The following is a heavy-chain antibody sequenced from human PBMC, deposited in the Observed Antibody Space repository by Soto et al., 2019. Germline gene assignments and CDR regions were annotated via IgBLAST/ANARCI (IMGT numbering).Heavy chain of an antibody. J-gene: IGHJ4*02. V-gene: IGHV1-18*01. CDR3: ATYYYGSGSYYRFDY. CDR2: ISASDGSS. D-gene: IGHD3-10*01. CDR1: IYGFLTSG. Sequence: QAQLVQSGGEVKKPGASVKVSCKASIYGFLTSGFSWVRQAPGQGLEWMGWISASDGSSNFAQKFKGRVSMTTERTTGTFTSTAYMELWGLKSDDTAVYFCATYYYGSGSYYRFDYWGQGSLVTVSS.